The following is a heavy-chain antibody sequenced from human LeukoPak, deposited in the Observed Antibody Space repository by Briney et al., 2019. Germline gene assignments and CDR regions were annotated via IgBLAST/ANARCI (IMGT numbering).Heavy chain of an antibody. D-gene: IGHD3-10*01. J-gene: IGHJ3*02. CDR3: DIGGPHGI. V-gene: IGHV3-23*01. CDR1: GFTFTNYG. Sequence: PGGSLRLSCAASGFTFTNYGMHWVRQAPGKGLEWVSAISGSGGSTYYADSVKGRFTISRDNSKNTLYLQMNSLRAEDTAVYYCDIGGPHGIWGQGTMVTVSS. CDR2: ISGSGGST.